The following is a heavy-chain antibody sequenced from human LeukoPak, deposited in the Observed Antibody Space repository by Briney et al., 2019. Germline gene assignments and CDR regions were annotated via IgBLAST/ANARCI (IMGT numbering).Heavy chain of an antibody. D-gene: IGHD3-22*01. CDR1: GGSISSSSYY. Sequence: ASQTLSLTCTVSGGSISSSSYYWGWIRQPPGKGLEWVGSIYYSGSTYYNPSLKSRVTISVDTSKNQFSLKLSSVTAADTAVYYCASRYYYDSSGQSLIDYWGQGTLVTVSS. CDR2: IYYSGST. V-gene: IGHV4-39*01. J-gene: IGHJ4*02. CDR3: ASRYYYDSSGQSLIDY.